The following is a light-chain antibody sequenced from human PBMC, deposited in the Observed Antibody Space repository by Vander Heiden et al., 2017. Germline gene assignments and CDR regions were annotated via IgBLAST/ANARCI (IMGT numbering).Light chain of an antibody. CDR2: DVS. J-gene: IGLJ1*01. V-gene: IGLV2-14*01. CDR3: SSYTSSSQV. Sequence: QSALTQPASVSGSPGQSITISCTGTSSDVGGYNYVSWYQQHPGKAPKLMIYDVSNRPSGVSNRCSGSKSGNTASLTISGLQAEDEADYDCSSYTSSSQVFGTGTKVTVL. CDR1: SSDVGGYNY.